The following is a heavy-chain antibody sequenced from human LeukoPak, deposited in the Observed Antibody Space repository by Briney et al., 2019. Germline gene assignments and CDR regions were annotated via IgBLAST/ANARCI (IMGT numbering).Heavy chain of an antibody. D-gene: IGHD3-22*01. CDR3: AKDYYYDSSGYYSRPRFFDY. Sequence: PGRSLRLSCAASGFTFDDYAMHWVRQAPGKGLEWVSGISWNSGSIGYADSVKGRFTISRDNAKNSLYLQMNSLRAEVTALYYCAKDYYYDSSGYYSRPRFFDYWGQGTLVTVSS. CDR1: GFTFDDYA. CDR2: ISWNSGSI. J-gene: IGHJ4*02. V-gene: IGHV3-9*01.